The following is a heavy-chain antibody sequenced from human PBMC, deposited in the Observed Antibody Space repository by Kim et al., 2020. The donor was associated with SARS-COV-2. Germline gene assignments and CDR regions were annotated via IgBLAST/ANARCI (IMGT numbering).Heavy chain of an antibody. V-gene: IGHV1-2*04. J-gene: IGHJ4*02. Sequence: ASVKVSCKASGYTFTGYSMHWLRQAPGQGLEWMGWINPNSGVTNYAQKFQDWVTMTRDMSITTAYMELRRLKSDDTAVYYCARGYCSGRTCYPVDYWGQGTLVTVSS. CDR1: GYTFTGYS. CDR3: ARGYCSGRTCYPVDY. CDR2: INPNSGVT. D-gene: IGHD2-15*01.